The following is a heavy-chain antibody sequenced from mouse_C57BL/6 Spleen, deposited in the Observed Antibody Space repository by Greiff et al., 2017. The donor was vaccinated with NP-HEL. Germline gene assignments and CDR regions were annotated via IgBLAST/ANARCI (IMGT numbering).Heavy chain of an antibody. CDR2: IYPGSGST. V-gene: IGHV1-55*01. Sequence: QVQLQQPGAELVKPGASVKMSCKASGYTFTSYWITWVKQRPGQGLEWIGDIYPGSGSTNYNEKFKSKATLTVDTSSSTAYMQHSSLTSEDSAVYYCARSGLTVVATNYYAMDYWGQGTSVTVSS. CDR3: ARSGLTVVATNYYAMDY. J-gene: IGHJ4*01. D-gene: IGHD1-1*01. CDR1: GYTFTSYW.